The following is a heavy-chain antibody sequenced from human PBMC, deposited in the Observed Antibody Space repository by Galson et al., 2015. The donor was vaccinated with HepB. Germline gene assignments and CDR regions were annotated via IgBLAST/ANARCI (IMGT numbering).Heavy chain of an antibody. CDR1: GFTFSSYS. D-gene: IGHD6-25*01. CDR3: ARGVRSVRLHFDY. J-gene: IGHJ4*02. V-gene: IGHV3-21*01. Sequence: SLRLSCAASGFTFSSYSMNWVRQAPGKGLEWVSSISSSSSYIYYADSVKGRFTISRDNAKNSLYLQMNSLRAEDTAVYYCARGVRSVRLHFDYWGQGTLVTVSS. CDR2: ISSSSSYI.